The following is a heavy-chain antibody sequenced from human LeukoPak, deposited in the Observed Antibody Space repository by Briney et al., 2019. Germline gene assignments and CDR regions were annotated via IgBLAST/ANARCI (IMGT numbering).Heavy chain of an antibody. CDR1: GYTFTGYY. J-gene: IGHJ6*02. CDR3: AREDVVVVAASDYYYYGMDV. Sequence: WASVKVSCKASGYTFTGYYMHWVRQAPGQGLEWMGWINPNSGGTNYAQKFQGRVTMTRDTSISTAYMELSRLRSDDTAVYYCAREDVVVVAASDYYYYGMDVWGQGTTVTVSS. V-gene: IGHV1-2*02. D-gene: IGHD2-15*01. CDR2: INPNSGGT.